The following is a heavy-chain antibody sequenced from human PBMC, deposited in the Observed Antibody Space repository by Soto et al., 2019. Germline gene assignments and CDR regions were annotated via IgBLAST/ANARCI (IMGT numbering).Heavy chain of an antibody. D-gene: IGHD2-15*01. CDR1: GFTVSSNY. Sequence: GGSLRLSCAASGFTVSSNYMSWVRQAPGKGLEWVSVIYSGGSTYYADSVKGRFTISRDNSKNTLYLQMNSLRAEDTAVYYCARDSYSQGEFDPFDYWGEGTLVTVSS. J-gene: IGHJ4*02. CDR2: IYSGGST. CDR3: ARDSYSQGEFDPFDY. V-gene: IGHV3-66*01.